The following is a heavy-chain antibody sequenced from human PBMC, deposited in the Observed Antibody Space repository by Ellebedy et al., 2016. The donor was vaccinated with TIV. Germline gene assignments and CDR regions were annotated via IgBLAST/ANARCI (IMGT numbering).Heavy chain of an antibody. CDR3: ARARYDSSGYYSYYYYYMDV. D-gene: IGHD3-22*01. CDR2: IYYSGST. V-gene: IGHV4-61*01. J-gene: IGHJ6*03. CDR1: GGSVSSGSYY. Sequence: SETLSLTXTVSGGSVSSGSYYWSWIRQPPGKGLEWIGYIYYSGSTNYNPSLKSRATISVDTSKNQFSLKLSSVTAADTAVYYCARARYDSSGYYSYYYYYMDVWGKGTTVTVSS.